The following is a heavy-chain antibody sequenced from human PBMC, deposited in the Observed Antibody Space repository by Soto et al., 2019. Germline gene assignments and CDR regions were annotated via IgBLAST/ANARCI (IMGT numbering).Heavy chain of an antibody. D-gene: IGHD2-2*01. CDR3: ARDLDCSSTSCYLGWFDP. CDR1: GYTFTGYY. J-gene: IGHJ5*02. CDR2: INPNSGGT. Sequence: ASVKVSYKASGYTFTGYYMHWVRQAPGQGLEWMGWINPNSGGTNYAQKFQGRVTMTRDTSISTAYMELSRLRSDDTAVYYCARDLDCSSTSCYLGWFDPWGQGTLVTVSS. V-gene: IGHV1-2*02.